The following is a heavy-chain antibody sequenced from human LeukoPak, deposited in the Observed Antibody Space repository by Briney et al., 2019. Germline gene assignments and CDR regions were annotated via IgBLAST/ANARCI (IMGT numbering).Heavy chain of an antibody. V-gene: IGHV1-8*01. CDR1: GYTFTSYD. CDR3: ARSGSYDDAFDI. Sequence: ASVKVSCKASGYTFTSYDINWVRQATGQGLEWMGWMNPNSGNTGYAQKFQGRVTMTRNTSISTAYMELSSLRSEDTAVYYCARSGSYDDAFDIWGQGTMVTVSS. CDR2: MNPNSGNT. J-gene: IGHJ3*02. D-gene: IGHD1-26*01.